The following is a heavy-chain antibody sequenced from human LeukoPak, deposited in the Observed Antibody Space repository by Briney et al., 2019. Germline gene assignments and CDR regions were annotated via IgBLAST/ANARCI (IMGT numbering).Heavy chain of an antibody. CDR1: GGSFSGHY. CDR3: ARGYSSGWHQPHY. V-gene: IGHV4-34*01. D-gene: IGHD6-19*01. CDR2: INHSGSA. J-gene: IGHJ4*02. Sequence: SETLSLTCAVYGGSFSGHYWSWIRQPPGKGLEWIGEINHSGSANYNPSLKSRVTISVDTSKNQFSRKLSSVTAADTAMYYCARGYSSGWHQPHYWGQGTLVTVSS.